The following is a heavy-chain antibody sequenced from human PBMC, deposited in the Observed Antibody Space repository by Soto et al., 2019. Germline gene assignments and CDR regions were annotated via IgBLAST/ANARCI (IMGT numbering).Heavy chain of an antibody. CDR1: GGSITSNNL. J-gene: IGHJ5*02. V-gene: IGHV4-4*02. Sequence: QVQLQESGPGLVKSSETLFLTCAVSGGSITSNNLWSWIRHPPGQGLEWIGEIYHSGSANYNPSPKSRIIMSVDKSKNQFSLKLNSVTAADTAVYYCARGSTTVVTPNWFDPWGQGTLVTVSS. CDR2: IYHSGSA. CDR3: ARGSTTVVTPNWFDP. D-gene: IGHD4-17*01.